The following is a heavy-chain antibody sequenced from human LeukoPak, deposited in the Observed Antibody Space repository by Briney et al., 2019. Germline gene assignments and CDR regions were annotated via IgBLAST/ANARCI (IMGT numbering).Heavy chain of an antibody. D-gene: IGHD5-18*01. V-gene: IGHV4-59*08. Sequence: SETLSLTCTVSGGSISSYYWSWIRQPPGKGLEWIGYIYYSGSTNYNPSLKSRVTISVDTSKNQFSLKLSSVTAADTAVYYCARANTAMVKYMDVWGKGTTVTVSS. J-gene: IGHJ6*03. CDR2: IYYSGST. CDR3: ARANTAMVKYMDV. CDR1: GGSISSYY.